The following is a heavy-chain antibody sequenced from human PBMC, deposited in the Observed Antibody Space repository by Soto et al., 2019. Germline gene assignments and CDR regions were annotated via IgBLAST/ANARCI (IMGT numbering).Heavy chain of an antibody. CDR3: ARGHLPGGNTFYYDY. CDR2: ISHSGSGT. D-gene: IGHD2-15*01. CDR1: GGSFSGNY. Sequence: QVQLQQWGAGLLKPSETLSLTCTVYGGSFSGNYWSWIRQPPGMGLEWIGEISHSGSGTNYNPSLKSRVTISVVTSKNQFSLKLSSVTAADTAMYYCARGHLPGGNTFYYDYWGQGTLVTVSS. J-gene: IGHJ4*02. V-gene: IGHV4-34*01.